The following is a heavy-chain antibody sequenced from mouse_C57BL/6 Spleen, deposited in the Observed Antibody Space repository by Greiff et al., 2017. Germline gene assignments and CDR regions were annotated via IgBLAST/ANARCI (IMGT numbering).Heavy chain of an antibody. Sequence: VQLQQSGPELVKPGASVKISCKASGYTFTDYYMNWVKQSHGKSLEWIGDINPNNGGTSYNQKFKGKATLTVDTSSSTAYMELRSLTSEDSAVYYCARGARYYFDYWGQGTTLTVSS. CDR1: GYTFTDYY. J-gene: IGHJ2*01. CDR3: ARGARYYFDY. D-gene: IGHD6-1*01. CDR2: INPNNGGT. V-gene: IGHV1-26*01.